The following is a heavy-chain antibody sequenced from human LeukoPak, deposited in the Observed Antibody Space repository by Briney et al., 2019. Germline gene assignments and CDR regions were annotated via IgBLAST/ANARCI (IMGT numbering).Heavy chain of an antibody. Sequence: PSETLSLTCVVYGGSFSDNYWTWIRQPPGKGPEWIGEINHSGTTSYNPSLQSRVTVSVDTSENQFSLKLSSVTAADTAVYYCARRRRHEFTYGYVFYFDYWGQGTLVTVSS. V-gene: IGHV4-34*01. J-gene: IGHJ4*02. CDR2: INHSGTT. CDR3: ARRRRHEFTYGYVFYFDY. CDR1: GGSFSDNY. D-gene: IGHD3-16*01.